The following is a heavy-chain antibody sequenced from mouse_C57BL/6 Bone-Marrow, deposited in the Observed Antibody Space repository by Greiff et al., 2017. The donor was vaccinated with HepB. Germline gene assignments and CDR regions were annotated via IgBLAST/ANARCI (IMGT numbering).Heavy chain of an antibody. CDR1: GYTFTRYG. J-gene: IGHJ4*01. V-gene: IGHV1-81*01. Sequence: QVQLQQSGAELARPGASVKLSCKASGYTFTRYGISWVKQRTGQGLEWIGEIYPRSGNTYYNEKFKGKATLTADKSSSTAYMELRSLTSEDSAVYFCARGVTTVVARYAMDYWGQGTSVTVSS. D-gene: IGHD1-1*01. CDR2: IYPRSGNT. CDR3: ARGVTTVVARYAMDY.